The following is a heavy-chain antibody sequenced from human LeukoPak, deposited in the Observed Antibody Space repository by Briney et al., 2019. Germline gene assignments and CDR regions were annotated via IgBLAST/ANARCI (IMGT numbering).Heavy chain of an antibody. CDR1: GFTFSGFW. Sequence: GGSLRLSCAVSGFTFSGFWMSWSRQAPGKGLEWVASINSDGSEGYYADVVKGRFTISRDNAKNSLYLQINSLRAEDTAVYYCARSSYSSSSSVWGQGTMVTVSP. V-gene: IGHV3-7*03. D-gene: IGHD6-6*01. CDR3: ARSSYSSSSSV. CDR2: INSDGSEG. J-gene: IGHJ3*01.